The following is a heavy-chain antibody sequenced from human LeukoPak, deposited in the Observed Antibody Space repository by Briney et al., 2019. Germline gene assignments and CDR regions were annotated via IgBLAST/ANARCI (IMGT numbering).Heavy chain of an antibody. CDR3: ARGPSLYYYDSSGYYFDY. CDR1: GGSFSGYY. Sequence: SETLSLTCAVYGGSFSGYYWSWIRQPPGKGLEWIGEINHSGSTNYNPSFKSRVTISVDTSKNQFSLKLSSVTAADTAVYYCARGPSLYYYDSSGYYFDYWGQGTLVTVSS. CDR2: INHSGST. V-gene: IGHV4-34*01. J-gene: IGHJ4*02. D-gene: IGHD3-22*01.